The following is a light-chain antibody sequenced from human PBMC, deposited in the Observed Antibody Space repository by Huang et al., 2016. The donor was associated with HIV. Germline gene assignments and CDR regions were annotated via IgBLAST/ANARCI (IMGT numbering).Light chain of an antibody. Sequence: DIQMTQSPSTLSAPAGDRVTITCRASQSISSWLAWYQQKPGKAPKLLIYKASNLESGVPSRFSGRGSGTEFTLTISSLQPDDLATYHCQQYDSYPWTFGQGTKVEIK. CDR2: KAS. J-gene: IGKJ1*01. V-gene: IGKV1-5*03. CDR1: QSISSW. CDR3: QQYDSYPWT.